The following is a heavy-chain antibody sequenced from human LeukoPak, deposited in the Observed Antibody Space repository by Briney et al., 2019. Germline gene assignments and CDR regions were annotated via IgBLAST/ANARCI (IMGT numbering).Heavy chain of an antibody. CDR3: ARAGFCNSTSCYWFDP. CDR2: INSDGSST. D-gene: IGHD2-2*01. V-gene: IGHV3-74*01. Sequence: GGSLRLSCAASGFTFSRYWMHWVRQAPGKGLVWVSRINSDGSSTIYADSVKGRFTISRDNAKNTLYLQMNSLRAEYTAVYYCARAGFCNSTSCYWFDPWGQGTLVTVSS. J-gene: IGHJ5*02. CDR1: GFTFSRYW.